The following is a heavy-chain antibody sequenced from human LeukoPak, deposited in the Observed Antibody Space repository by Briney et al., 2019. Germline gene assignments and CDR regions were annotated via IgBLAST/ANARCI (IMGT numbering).Heavy chain of an antibody. CDR3: AKKHEVGATSLNDALDI. CDR1: GFTFSSYG. D-gene: IGHD1-26*01. CDR2: IRYDGSNK. Sequence: GGSLRLSCAAPGFTFSSYGMHWVRQAQGKGLEWVTFIRYDGSNKYHADSVKGGLTVSRDNSKNTLYLQINSLRAEDTAVYYCAKKHEVGATSLNDALDIWGQGTMVTVSS. J-gene: IGHJ3*02. V-gene: IGHV3-30*02.